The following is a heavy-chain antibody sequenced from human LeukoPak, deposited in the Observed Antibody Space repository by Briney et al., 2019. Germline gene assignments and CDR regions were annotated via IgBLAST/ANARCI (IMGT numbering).Heavy chain of an antibody. CDR2: IYYSGST. CDR1: GGSISSYY. V-gene: IGHV4-59*01. D-gene: IGHD4-11*01. J-gene: IGHJ6*03. CDR3: ARAPVTYYYYYYYMDV. Sequence: PSETLSLTCTVSGGSISSYYWSWIRQPPGKGLESIGYIYYSGSTNYNPSLKSRVTISVDTSKNQFSLKLSSVTAADTAVYYCARAPVTYYYYYYYMDVWGKGTTVTVSS.